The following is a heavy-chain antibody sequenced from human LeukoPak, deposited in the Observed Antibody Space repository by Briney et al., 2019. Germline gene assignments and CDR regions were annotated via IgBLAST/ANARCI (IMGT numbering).Heavy chain of an antibody. CDR2: IYYSGST. V-gene: IGHV4-59*01. Sequence: SSETLSLTCTVSGGSINNYYWSWIRQPPGKGLEWIGNIYYSGSTNYNPSLKSRVTISVDTSKNQFSLKLSSMTAADTAVYYCARWRNDYAYYYLDVWGKGTTVTVSS. J-gene: IGHJ6*03. CDR1: GGSINNYY. CDR3: ARWRNDYAYYYLDV. D-gene: IGHD1-1*01.